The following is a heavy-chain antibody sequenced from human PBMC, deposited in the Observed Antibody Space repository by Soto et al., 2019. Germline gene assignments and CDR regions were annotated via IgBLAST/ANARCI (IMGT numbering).Heavy chain of an antibody. CDR2: IYYSGST. CDR1: GGSISSGGYY. J-gene: IGHJ3*02. CDR3: ARARGRGERAFDI. V-gene: IGHV4-31*03. Sequence: QVQLQESGPGLVKPSQTLSLTCTVSGGSISSGGYYWSWSRQHPGKGLEWIGYIYYSGSTYYNPSLKSRVTISVDTSKNQFSLKLSSVTAADTAVYYCARARGRGERAFDIWGQGTMVTVSS. D-gene: IGHD3-10*01.